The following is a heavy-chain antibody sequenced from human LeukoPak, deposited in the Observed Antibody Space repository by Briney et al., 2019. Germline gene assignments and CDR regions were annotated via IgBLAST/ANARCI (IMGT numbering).Heavy chain of an antibody. J-gene: IGHJ3*02. V-gene: IGHV4-34*01. CDR2: INHSGST. D-gene: IGHD2-15*01. CDR1: GGSFSGYY. CDR3: ARGSGTSAFDI. Sequence: SETLSLTCAVYGGSFSGYYWSWIRQPPGKGLEWIGEINHSGSTNYNPSLKGRVTISVDTSKNQFSLKLSSVTAADTAVYYCARGSGTSAFDIWGQGTMVTVSS.